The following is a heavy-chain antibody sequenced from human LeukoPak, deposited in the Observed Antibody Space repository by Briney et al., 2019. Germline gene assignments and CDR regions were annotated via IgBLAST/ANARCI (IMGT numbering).Heavy chain of an antibody. V-gene: IGHV4-4*07. CDR3: ARDRDDILTGYGDAFDI. Sequence: SETLSLTCTVSGGSISSYYWSWIRQPAGKGLEWIGRTYTSGSTNYNPSLKSRVTMSVDTSKNQFSLKLSSVTAADTAVYYCARDRDDILTGYGDAFDIWGQGTMVTVSS. CDR2: TYTSGST. D-gene: IGHD3-9*01. CDR1: GGSISSYY. J-gene: IGHJ3*02.